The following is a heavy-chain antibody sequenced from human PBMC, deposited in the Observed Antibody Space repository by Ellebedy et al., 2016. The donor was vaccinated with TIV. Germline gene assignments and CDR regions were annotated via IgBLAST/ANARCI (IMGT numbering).Heavy chain of an antibody. D-gene: IGHD1-14*01. CDR3: ASNPEGIYENYYYGMDV. CDR2: ISSSSSYI. V-gene: IGHV3-21*01. J-gene: IGHJ6*02. CDR1: GFTFSSYS. Sequence: GGSLRLSXAASGFTFSSYSMNWVRQAPGKGLEWVSSISSSSSYIYYADSVKGRFTISRDNAKNSLYLQMNSLRAEDTAVYYCASNPEGIYENYYYGMDVWGQGTTVTVSS.